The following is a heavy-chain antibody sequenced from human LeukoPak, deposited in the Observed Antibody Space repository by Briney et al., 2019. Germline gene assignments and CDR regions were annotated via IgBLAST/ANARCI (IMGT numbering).Heavy chain of an antibody. CDR1: GFTVSSDY. CDR3: ARAPRCSGGSCYFGSDY. J-gene: IGHJ4*02. CDR2: IYSGGST. Sequence: GGSLRLSCAASGFTVSSDYMSWVRQAPGKGPEWVSVIYSGGSTYYADSVKGRFTISRDNSKNTLYLQMNSLRAEDTAVYYCARAPRCSGGSCYFGSDYWGQGTLVTVSS. D-gene: IGHD2-15*01. V-gene: IGHV3-53*01.